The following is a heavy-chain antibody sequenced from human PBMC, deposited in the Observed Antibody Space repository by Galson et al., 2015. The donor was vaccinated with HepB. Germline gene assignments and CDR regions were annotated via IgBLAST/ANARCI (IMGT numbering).Heavy chain of an antibody. CDR1: GNNLTELS. Sequence: SVKVSCKVSGNNLTELSIHWLRQAHGKGLEWMGGYDPEEGETIYAQNFQGRVTVTEDTSSDTGYMELNSLKSEDTAVYYCSTDPNLDYDILTGYHYWGQGTLVTVAS. CDR3: STDPNLDYDILTGYHY. CDR2: YDPEEGET. V-gene: IGHV1-24*01. J-gene: IGHJ4*02. D-gene: IGHD3-9*01.